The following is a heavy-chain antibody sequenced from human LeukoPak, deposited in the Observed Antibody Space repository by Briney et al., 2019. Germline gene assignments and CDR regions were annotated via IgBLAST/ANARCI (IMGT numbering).Heavy chain of an antibody. D-gene: IGHD5-18*01. CDR1: GFTFSSYW. J-gene: IGHJ4*02. CDR3: ARAPPGIQGASYGY. V-gene: IGHV3-7*01. CDR2: IKQDGSEK. Sequence: GGSLRLSCAASGFTFSSYWVSWVRQAPGKGLEWVANIKQDGSEKYYVDSVKGRFTISRDNAKNSLYLQMNSLRAEDTAVYYCARAPPGIQGASYGYWGQGTLVTVSS.